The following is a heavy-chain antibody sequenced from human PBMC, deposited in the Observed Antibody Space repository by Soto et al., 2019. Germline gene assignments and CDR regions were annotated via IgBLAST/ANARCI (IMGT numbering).Heavy chain of an antibody. J-gene: IGHJ4*02. CDR1: GGTVSNSA. Sequence: QVQLVQSGAEVKKPGSSLKVSCKASGGTVSNSAISWLRQAPGQGLEWMGGIIPIFGPAIYARKFRGRVTITADETTRTAYMELSTVRSEDTAMYYCGRGISWTKVEYWGQGTQVTVS. V-gene: IGHV1-69*01. CDR3: GRGISWTKVEY. CDR2: IIPIFGPA. D-gene: IGHD2-15*01.